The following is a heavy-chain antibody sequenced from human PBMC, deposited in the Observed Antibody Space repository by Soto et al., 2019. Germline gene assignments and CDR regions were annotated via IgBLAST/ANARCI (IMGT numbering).Heavy chain of an antibody. CDR2: IFWDDDK. CDR1: GFSLDSSGVG. V-gene: IGHV2-5*02. D-gene: IGHD3-16*01. Sequence: QITLKESGPPLVNPTQTLTLTCTFSGFSLDSSGVGVGWIRQPPGKALEWLAVIFWDDDKRYSPSLENRLTVTKDTAKNQVVLTMNNVDPVDTATYYCTHIPFGGINHLPTRGMDVWGQGTTVTVSS. J-gene: IGHJ6*02. CDR3: THIPFGGINHLPTRGMDV.